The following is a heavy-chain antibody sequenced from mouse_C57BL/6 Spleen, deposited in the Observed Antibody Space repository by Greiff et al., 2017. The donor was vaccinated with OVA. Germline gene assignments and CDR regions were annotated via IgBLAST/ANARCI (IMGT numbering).Heavy chain of an antibody. J-gene: IGHJ2*01. V-gene: IGHV1-69*01. CDR3: ARAHYYGSSYDFDY. CDR1: GYTFTSYW. CDR2: IDPSDSYT. D-gene: IGHD1-1*01. Sequence: QVQLQQPGAELVMPGASVKLSCKASGYTFTSYWMHWVKQRPGQGLEWIGEIDPSDSYTNYNQKFKGKSTLTGDKSSSTAYMQLSSLTSEDSAVYYCARAHYYGSSYDFDYWGQGTTLTGSS.